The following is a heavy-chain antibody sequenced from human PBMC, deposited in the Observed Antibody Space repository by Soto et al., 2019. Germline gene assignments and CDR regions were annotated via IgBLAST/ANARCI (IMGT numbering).Heavy chain of an antibody. Sequence: KPSETLSLTCTVSGGSISSSTYYWGCIRQPPGKGLEWIATIFYTGSTYYNPSLKSRVTISVDTSKNQFSLKLSSVTAADTAVYYCARGPHSPKLGLLRWFDPWGQGALVTVSS. V-gene: IGHV4-39*01. J-gene: IGHJ5*02. CDR2: IFYTGST. CDR3: ARGPHSPKLGLLRWFDP. CDR1: GGSISSSTYY. D-gene: IGHD1-7*01.